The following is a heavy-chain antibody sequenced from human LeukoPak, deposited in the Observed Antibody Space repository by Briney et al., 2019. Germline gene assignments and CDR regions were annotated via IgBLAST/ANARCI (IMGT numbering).Heavy chain of an antibody. CDR3: ARRSRGTGSWYYFDY. V-gene: IGHV3-48*03. CDR2: ISNSGNTI. Sequence: PGGSLRLSCAASGFTFSSYEMTWVRQAPGKGLEWVSYISNSGNTIYYADSVKGRFTISRDNAKNSLYLQMNSLRAEDTAVYYCARRSRGTGSWYYFDYWGQGTLVTVSS. D-gene: IGHD3-10*01. J-gene: IGHJ4*02. CDR1: GFTFSSYE.